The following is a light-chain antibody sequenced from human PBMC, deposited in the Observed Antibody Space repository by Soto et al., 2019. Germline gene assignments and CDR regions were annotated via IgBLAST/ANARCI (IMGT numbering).Light chain of an antibody. V-gene: IGKV3-11*01. J-gene: IGKJ1*01. CDR1: QSVSSY. CDR3: QQYAGSPPWT. CDR2: DAS. Sequence: EIVLTQSPATLSLSPGERATLSCRASQSVSSYLAWYQQKPGQAPRLLIYDASIRATGIPARFSGSGSGTGFTLTISSLEPEDFAVYYCQQYAGSPPWTFGQGTKVDIK.